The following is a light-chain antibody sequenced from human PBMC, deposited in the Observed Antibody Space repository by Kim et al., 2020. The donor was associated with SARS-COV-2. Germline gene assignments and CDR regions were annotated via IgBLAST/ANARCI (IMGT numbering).Light chain of an antibody. CDR3: QAWDSSTGV. V-gene: IGLV3-1*01. Sequence: YELTQPPSVSVSPGQTASITCSGDKLGDKYACWYQQKPGQSPVLVIYQDSKRPSGIPERFSGSNSGNTTTLTISGTQAMDEADYYCQAWDSSTGVFGGG. J-gene: IGLJ3*02. CDR2: QDS. CDR1: KLGDKY.